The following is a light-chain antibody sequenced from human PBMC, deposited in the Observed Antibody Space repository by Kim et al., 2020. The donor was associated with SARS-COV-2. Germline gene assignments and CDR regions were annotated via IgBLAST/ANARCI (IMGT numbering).Light chain of an antibody. Sequence: GPPELTARLPCSGNHYGNEYTSWYQPRPGQSPVLVIYQDTKRPSGIPELFSCSSSGTTFPLPIRGTQAMDDADYYCQAWDSDNMVFGGGTELTVL. V-gene: IGLV3-1*01. J-gene: IGLJ2*01. CDR2: QDT. CDR1: HYGNEY. CDR3: QAWDSDNMV.